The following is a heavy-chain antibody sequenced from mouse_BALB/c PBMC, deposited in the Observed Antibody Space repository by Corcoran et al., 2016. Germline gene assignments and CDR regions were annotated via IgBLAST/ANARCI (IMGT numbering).Heavy chain of an antibody. Sequence: EVQLQQSGAELVKPGASVKLSCTASGFNIKDTYMHWVKQRPEQGLEWIGRIDPANGNTKYDPKCQGKATITADPSSNTAYLQLSSLPSEDMAVTYCARWHCYFDVWGAGTTVTVSS. CDR1: GFNIKDTY. J-gene: IGHJ1*01. CDR3: ARWHCYFDV. V-gene: IGHV14-3*02. CDR2: IDPANGNT.